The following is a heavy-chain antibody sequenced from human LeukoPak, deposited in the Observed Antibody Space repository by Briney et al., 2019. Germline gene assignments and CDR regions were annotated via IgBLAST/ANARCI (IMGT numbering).Heavy chain of an antibody. D-gene: IGHD6-13*01. J-gene: IGHJ6*02. CDR3: ATGIGQQLPHYYYYGMDV. CDR2: FDPEDGET. Sequence: ASVTVSCKVSGYTLTELSMHWVRQAPGKGLEWMGGFDPEDGETIYAQKFQGRVTMTEDTSTDTAYMELSSLRSEDTAVYYCATGIGQQLPHYYYYGMDVWGQGTTVTVS. V-gene: IGHV1-24*01. CDR1: GYTLTELS.